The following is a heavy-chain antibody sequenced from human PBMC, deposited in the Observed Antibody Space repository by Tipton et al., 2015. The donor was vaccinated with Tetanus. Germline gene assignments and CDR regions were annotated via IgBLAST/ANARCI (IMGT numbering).Heavy chain of an antibody. CDR1: GYRFTSQW. D-gene: IGHD5-24*01. J-gene: IGHJ3*02. CDR2: IYPGDSDT. Sequence: QLVQSGAELKKPGGSLKISCKGSGYRFTSQWIGWVRQMPGEGLEWMGTIYPGDSDTRISPSFDGQVTMSADKSISTAYLNWSSLKASDTAMYYCARRSRDGHTWDNFDIWGQGTMVKVSS. CDR3: ARRSRDGHTWDNFDI. V-gene: IGHV5-51*01.